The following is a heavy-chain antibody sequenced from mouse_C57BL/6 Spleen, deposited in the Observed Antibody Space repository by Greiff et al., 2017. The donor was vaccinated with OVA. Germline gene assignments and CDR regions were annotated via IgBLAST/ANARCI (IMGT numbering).Heavy chain of an antibody. CDR1: GYTFTSYG. CDR2: IYIGTGYT. V-gene: IGHV1-58*01. D-gene: IGHD2-13*01. Sequence: VQLQQSGAELVRPGSSVKLSCKTSGYTFTSYGINWVKQRPGQGLEWIGYIYIGTGYTEYNEKFKGKATLTSDTSSSTAYMQHSSLTAEDTAIYVCARDHYGDDYWGQGTTLTVSS. J-gene: IGHJ2*01. CDR3: ARDHYGDDY.